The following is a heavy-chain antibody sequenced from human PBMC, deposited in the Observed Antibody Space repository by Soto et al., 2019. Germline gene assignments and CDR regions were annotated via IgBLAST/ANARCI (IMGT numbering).Heavy chain of an antibody. CDR2: ISGSGGST. V-gene: IGHV3-23*01. D-gene: IGHD3-3*01. Sequence: GGSLRLSCAASGFTFSSYAMSWVRQAPGKGLEWVSGISGSGGSTYFADSVKGRFTISRDNSKNTLYLHMNSLRVVDTAVYYCAKGGGFWSAQRGMDVWGQGTTVNVSS. CDR3: AKGGGFWSAQRGMDV. J-gene: IGHJ6*02. CDR1: GFTFSSYA.